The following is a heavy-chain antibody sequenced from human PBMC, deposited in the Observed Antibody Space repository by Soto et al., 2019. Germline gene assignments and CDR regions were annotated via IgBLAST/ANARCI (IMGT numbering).Heavy chain of an antibody. CDR1: GFNVGSNY. CDR3: GRGYSYTQPVFDY. Sequence: AGGSLRLSCTASGFNVGSNYMSWVRQAPGKGLEWVSVIYSSGSTYYADSVKGRFTISRDNFKNTLYLQMNSLRAEDTAVYYCGRGYSYTQPVFDYWGLGTLVTVSS. V-gene: IGHV3-53*01. J-gene: IGHJ4*02. D-gene: IGHD5-18*01. CDR2: IYSSGST.